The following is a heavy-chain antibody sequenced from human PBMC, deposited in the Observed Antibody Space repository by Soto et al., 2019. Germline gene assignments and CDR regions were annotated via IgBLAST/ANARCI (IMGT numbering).Heavy chain of an antibody. Sequence: SETLSLTCAVYGGSFSGYYWSWIRQPPGKGLEWIGEINHSGSTNYNSSLKSRVTISVDTSKNQFSLKLSSVTAADTAVYYCARSSGSSGWYWGDRRGYYFDYWGQGTLVTVSS. J-gene: IGHJ4*02. CDR2: INHSGST. D-gene: IGHD6-19*01. CDR3: ARSSGSSGWYWGDRRGYYFDY. V-gene: IGHV4-34*01. CDR1: GGSFSGYY.